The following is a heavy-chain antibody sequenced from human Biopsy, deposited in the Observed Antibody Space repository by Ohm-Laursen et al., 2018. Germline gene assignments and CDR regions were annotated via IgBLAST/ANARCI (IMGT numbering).Heavy chain of an antibody. CDR2: IYYSGST. Sequence: SDTLFLTCAVSGGSIGSFFWSWIRQPPGRGLGWIGYIYYSGSTNYNPSLRSRVTISVDRSKNQFSLELSSVTAADTAVYYCARVGAGAPSIDYFDYWGQGALVTVSS. CDR1: GGSIGSFF. CDR3: ARVGAGAPSIDYFDY. V-gene: IGHV4-59*07. J-gene: IGHJ4*02. D-gene: IGHD1-26*01.